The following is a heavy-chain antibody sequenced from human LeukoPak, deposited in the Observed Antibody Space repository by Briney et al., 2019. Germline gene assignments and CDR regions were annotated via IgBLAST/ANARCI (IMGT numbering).Heavy chain of an antibody. Sequence: PSETLSLTCTVSGVSISSSNSYWGWIRQPPGKGLEWIGSIYYSGNTYYNASLKSQVSISIDTSKNQFSLKLSSVTAADTAVYYCARNKEGKSLDYWGQGTLVTVSS. J-gene: IGHJ4*02. V-gene: IGHV4-39*07. CDR1: GVSISSSNSY. CDR2: IYYSGNT. CDR3: ARNKEGKSLDY.